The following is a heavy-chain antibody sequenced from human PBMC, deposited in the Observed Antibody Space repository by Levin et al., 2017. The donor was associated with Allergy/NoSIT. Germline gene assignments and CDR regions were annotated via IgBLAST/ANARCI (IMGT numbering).Heavy chain of an antibody. D-gene: IGHD5-12*01. CDR1: GFTFSSYS. CDR2: ISSSSSYI. Sequence: GESLKISCAASGFTFSSYSMNWVRQAPGKGLEWVSSISSSSSYIYYADSVKGRFTISRDNAKNSLYLQMNSLRAEDTAVYYCARGEANLIVAINPTAEGDYWGQGTLVTVSS. J-gene: IGHJ4*02. CDR3: ARGEANLIVAINPTAEGDY. V-gene: IGHV3-21*01.